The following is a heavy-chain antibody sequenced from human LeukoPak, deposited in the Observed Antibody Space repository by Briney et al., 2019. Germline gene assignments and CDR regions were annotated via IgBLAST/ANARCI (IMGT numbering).Heavy chain of an antibody. CDR1: GGSISNYY. CDR3: SRGLVYSLGYDYGSDV. V-gene: IGHV4-4*07. Sequence: PSETLSLTCTVSGGSISNYYWTWIRPPAGKGLEWIGRMHSGGGTDYNPSLKSRLTMSLDTSKNQISLELTSLTAADTAKYYCSRGLVYSLGYDYGSDVWGQGTTVTVSS. CDR2: MHSGGGT. D-gene: IGHD6-19*01. J-gene: IGHJ6*02.